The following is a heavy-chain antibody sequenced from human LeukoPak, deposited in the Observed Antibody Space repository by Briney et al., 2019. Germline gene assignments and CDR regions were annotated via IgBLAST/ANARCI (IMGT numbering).Heavy chain of an antibody. CDR3: ARWSYVSGSWFLDY. CDR1: GFTFNSYW. V-gene: IGHV3-7*05. CDR2: INEDGSKI. Sequence: TGGSLRLSCEASGFTFNSYWMTWVRQAPGKGLEWVADINEDGSKIYYVDSVKGRFTISRDNAKNSLSLQLNTLRAEDTAVYYCARWSYVSGSWFLDYWGRGTLVTVSS. D-gene: IGHD3-10*01. J-gene: IGHJ4*02.